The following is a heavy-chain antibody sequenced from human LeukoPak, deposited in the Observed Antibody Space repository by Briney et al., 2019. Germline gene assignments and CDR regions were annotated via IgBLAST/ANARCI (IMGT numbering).Heavy chain of an antibody. CDR2: IYHSGSN. V-gene: IGHV4-4*02. D-gene: IGHD3-9*01. J-gene: IGHJ3*02. CDR1: GGSISSSNR. CDR3: ARDRAYDILTGYYDDAFDI. Sequence: SGTLSLTCAVSGGSISSSNRWSWVRPPPGKGVEWIGKIYHSGSNNYNASLKSRVTISVDKSKNQFSLKLSSVTAADTAVYYCARDRAYDILTGYYDDAFDIWGQGTMVTVSS.